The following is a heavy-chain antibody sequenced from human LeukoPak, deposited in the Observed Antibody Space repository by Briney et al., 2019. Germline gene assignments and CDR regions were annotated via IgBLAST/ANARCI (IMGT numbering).Heavy chain of an antibody. CDR2: IYYSGST. J-gene: IGHJ4*02. D-gene: IGHD3-10*01. CDR1: GVSISSSSHY. V-gene: IGHV4-61*05. Sequence: SETLSLTCTVSGVSISSSSHYWSWIRQPPGKGLEWIGYIYYSGSTYYNPSLKSRVTISVDTSKNKFSLKLSSVTAADTAVYYCARLLWFGELGHFDYWGQGTLVTVSS. CDR3: ARLLWFGELGHFDY.